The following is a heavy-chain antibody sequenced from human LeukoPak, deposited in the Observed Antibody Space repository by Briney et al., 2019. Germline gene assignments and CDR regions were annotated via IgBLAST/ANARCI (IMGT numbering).Heavy chain of an antibody. V-gene: IGHV3-30*18. CDR2: ISYAGSTE. CDR1: GFTFSSYG. CDR3: TKEPIPVAGGYYFDY. Sequence: GGSLRLSCAASGFTFSSYGMHWVRQAPGKGLEWVAVISYAGSTEYYADSVKGRFTISRDNSKNTLYLQINSLRAEDTAVYYCTKEPIPVAGGYYFDYWGQGTLVTVSS. J-gene: IGHJ4*02. D-gene: IGHD6-19*01.